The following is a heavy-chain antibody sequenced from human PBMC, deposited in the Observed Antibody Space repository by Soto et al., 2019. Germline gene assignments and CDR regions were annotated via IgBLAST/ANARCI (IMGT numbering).Heavy chain of an antibody. CDR3: ARGGVDDYGDYLQH. J-gene: IGHJ1*01. D-gene: IGHD4-17*01. CDR1: GYSFTSYW. Sequence: GESLKTSRQGSGYSFTSYWIGWVRQMPGKGLEWMGRIDPSDSYTNYSPSFQGHVTITADKSISTAYLQWSSLKASDTAMYYCARGGVDDYGDYLQHWGQGTLVTVSS. V-gene: IGHV5-10-1*01. CDR2: IDPSDSYT.